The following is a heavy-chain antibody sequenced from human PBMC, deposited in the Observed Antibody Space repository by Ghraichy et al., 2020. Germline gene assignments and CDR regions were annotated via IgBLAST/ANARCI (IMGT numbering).Heavy chain of an antibody. CDR1: GGSISSGGYS. J-gene: IGHJ4*02. CDR2: IYHSGST. CDR3: ARDRGTTGTWDY. V-gene: IGHV4-30-2*01. D-gene: IGHD1-1*01. Sequence: SETLSLTCAVSGGSISSGGYSWSWIRQPPGKGLEWIGYIYHSGSTYYNPSLKSRVTISVDRSKNQFSLKLSSVTAADTAVYYCARDRGTTGTWDYWGQGTLVTVSS.